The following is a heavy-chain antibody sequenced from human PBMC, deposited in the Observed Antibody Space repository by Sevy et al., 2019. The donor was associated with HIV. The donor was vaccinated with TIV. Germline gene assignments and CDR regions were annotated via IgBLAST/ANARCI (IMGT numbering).Heavy chain of an antibody. Sequence: GGSLRLSCAASGFTFSNYAMSWVRQAPGKGLEWVSAMSGSGDRTYSADSVKGRFSISRDNSKNTLYLQMHSLRAEDTAVYYCAKCLTPVTNQWSFDPWGQGTLVTVSS. D-gene: IGHD4-17*01. V-gene: IGHV3-23*01. CDR2: MSGSGDRT. CDR1: GFTFSNYA. CDR3: AKCLTPVTNQWSFDP. J-gene: IGHJ5*02.